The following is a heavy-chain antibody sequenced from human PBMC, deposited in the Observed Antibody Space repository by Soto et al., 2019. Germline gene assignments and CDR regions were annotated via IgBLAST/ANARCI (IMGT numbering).Heavy chain of an antibody. V-gene: IGHV3-53*01. Sequence: EVRLVESGGGLMQPGGSLRLSCAASGFSVSTNYMTWVRQAPEKGLEWVSDTYTGGTTYYADSVKGRFTISRDNSKNTLYLQLDSLRGEDTAVYYCARAYGDYGNWYFDLCGRGTLVTVSS. CDR3: ARAYGDYGNWYFDL. CDR1: GFSVSTNY. J-gene: IGHJ2*01. CDR2: TYTGGTT. D-gene: IGHD4-17*01.